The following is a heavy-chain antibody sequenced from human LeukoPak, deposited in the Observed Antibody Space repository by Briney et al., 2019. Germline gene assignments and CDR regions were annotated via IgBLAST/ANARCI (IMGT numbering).Heavy chain of an antibody. CDR3: ARDQVYYGSGKTFDY. D-gene: IGHD3-10*01. CDR2: INPNSGGT. CDR1: GYTFTGYY. V-gene: IGHV1-2*02. J-gene: IGHJ4*02. Sequence: ASVKVSCKASGYTFTGYYMHWVRQAPGQGLEWMGWINPNSGGTNYAQKFQGRVTMTRDTSISTAYMELSSLRSEDTAVYYCARDQVYYGSGKTFDYWGQGTLVTVSS.